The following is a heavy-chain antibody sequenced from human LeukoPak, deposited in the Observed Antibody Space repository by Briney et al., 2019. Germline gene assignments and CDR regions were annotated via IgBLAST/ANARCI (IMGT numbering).Heavy chain of an antibody. D-gene: IGHD2-2*01. Sequence: PGGSLRLSCAASGFTFSDFYMSWFRQVPGKGLEAVAYISRGSGSTRYYTDSARGRFTISRDNGENAVYLQMNSLRTDDTAVYYCVRYAPADHWGRGALVTVSS. CDR2: ISRGSGSTR. V-gene: IGHV3-11*01. CDR1: GFTFSDFY. J-gene: IGHJ4*02. CDR3: VRYAPADH.